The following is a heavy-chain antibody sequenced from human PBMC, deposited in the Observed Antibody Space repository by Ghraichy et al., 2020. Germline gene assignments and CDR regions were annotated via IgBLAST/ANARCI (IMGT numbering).Heavy chain of an antibody. CDR1: GGSFSGYY. CDR2: INHSGST. V-gene: IGHV4-34*01. D-gene: IGHD6-13*01. Sequence: SETLSLTCAVYGGSFSGYYWSWIRQPPGKGLEWIGEINHSGSTNYNPSLKSRVTISVDTSKNQFSLKLSSVTAADTAVYYCAREYSSSWYFGSNRYYYYGMDVWGQGTTVTVSS. CDR3: AREYSSSWYFGSNRYYYYGMDV. J-gene: IGHJ6*02.